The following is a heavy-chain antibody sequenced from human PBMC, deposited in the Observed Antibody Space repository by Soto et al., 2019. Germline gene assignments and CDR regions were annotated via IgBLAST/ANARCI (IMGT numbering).Heavy chain of an antibody. CDR3: ARVKSPSWGYHYAVDV. D-gene: IGHD2-15*01. Sequence: PXDTLSVPWRNSGGSISSYYVNLIQQSTGKGLEWIGFISYSGSTNYNPALTSRVTISVDTSKDQISLRLNSVTAADTAVYYCARVKSPSWGYHYAVDVWGQATTVTVSS. CDR1: GGSISSYY. J-gene: IGHJ6*01. V-gene: IGHV4-59*01. CDR2: ISYSGST.